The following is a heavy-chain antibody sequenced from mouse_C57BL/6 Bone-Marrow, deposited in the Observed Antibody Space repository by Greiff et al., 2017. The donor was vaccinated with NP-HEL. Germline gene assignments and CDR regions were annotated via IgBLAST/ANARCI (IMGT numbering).Heavy chain of an antibody. Sequence: QVQLQQSGAELVKPGASVKLSCKASGYTFTSYWMHWVKQRPGQGLEWIGMIHPNSGSTNYNEKFKSKATLTVDKSSSTAYMQLSSLTSEDSAVYYCASIYYGSSFDYWGQGTTLTVSS. CDR1: GYTFTSYW. V-gene: IGHV1-64*01. CDR2: IHPNSGST. J-gene: IGHJ2*01. D-gene: IGHD1-1*01. CDR3: ASIYYGSSFDY.